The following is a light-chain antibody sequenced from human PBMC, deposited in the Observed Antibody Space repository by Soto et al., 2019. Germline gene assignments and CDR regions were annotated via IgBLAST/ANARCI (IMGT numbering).Light chain of an antibody. CDR2: GAS. J-gene: IGKJ5*01. CDR3: QQRTNWPPA. CDR1: QSFSSTY. V-gene: IGKV3D-20*02. Sequence: DIVLTQSPGTLSLSPGERATLSCRASQSFSSTYLAWYQQKPGQAPRLLIYGASSRATGIPARFSGSGSGTDFTLTISSLEPEDFAIYYCQQRTNWPPAFGQGTRLEIK.